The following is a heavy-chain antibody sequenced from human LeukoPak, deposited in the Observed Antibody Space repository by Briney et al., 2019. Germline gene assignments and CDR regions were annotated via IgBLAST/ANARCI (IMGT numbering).Heavy chain of an antibody. CDR2: VHNTGGT. D-gene: IGHD1-1*01. CDR3: ARRQHYFDY. CDR1: DVSFGRGDYS. J-gene: IGHJ4*02. Sequence: PSETLFLTCTVSDVSFGRGDYSWGWVRQPPGKGLEWIGNVHNTGGTYYNASLKSRVTISIDTSKNQFYLKVSSVAAAETAVYFCARRQHYFDYWGQGILVTVSS. V-gene: IGHV4-39*01.